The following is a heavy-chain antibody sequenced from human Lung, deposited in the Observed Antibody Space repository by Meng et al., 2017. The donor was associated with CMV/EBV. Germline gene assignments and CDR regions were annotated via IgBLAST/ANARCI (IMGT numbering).Heavy chain of an antibody. D-gene: IGHD6-19*01. Sequence: QGHMRGSGPGLVKPSGTLSLPCAVSGGSISSSNWWSWVRQPPGKGLEWIGEIYHSGSTNYNPSLKSRVTISVDKSKNQFSLNLSSVTAADTAVYYCARVGQWLPIDYWGQGTLVTVSS. CDR2: IYHSGST. CDR3: ARVGQWLPIDY. V-gene: IGHV4-4*02. CDR1: GGSISSSNW. J-gene: IGHJ4*02.